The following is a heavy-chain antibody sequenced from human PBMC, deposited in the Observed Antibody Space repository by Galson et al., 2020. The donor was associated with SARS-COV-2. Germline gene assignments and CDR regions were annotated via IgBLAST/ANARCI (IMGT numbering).Heavy chain of an antibody. CDR1: GFTFSLHP. V-gene: IGHV3-30*07. Sequence: GGSLRLSCAASGFTFSLHPMHWVRQAPGKGLEWVAVISFDGKNEYYADSVKGRFTISRDNSKNTLYLQMNSLRAEDTAVYYCARDHGGYYYYMDVWGKGTTVTVSS. CDR3: ARDHGGYYYYMDV. D-gene: IGHD3-16*01. CDR2: ISFDGKNE. J-gene: IGHJ6*03.